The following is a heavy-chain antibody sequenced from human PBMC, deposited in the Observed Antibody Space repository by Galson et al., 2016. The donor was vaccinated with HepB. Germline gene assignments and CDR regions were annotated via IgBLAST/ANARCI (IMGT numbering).Heavy chain of an antibody. Sequence: SLRLSCAASGFSFSDYYMTWIRQAPGKGPEWVSAISAGGGRTNYVDSVKGRFTISRDNSKSTLYLQMNSLRVDDTALYYCAKDRASRLSSRGWLTNDALDIWGQGTMVTASS. J-gene: IGHJ3*02. CDR3: AKDRASRLSSRGWLTNDALDI. CDR2: ISAGGGRT. D-gene: IGHD6-19*01. CDR1: GFSFSDYY. V-gene: IGHV3-23*01.